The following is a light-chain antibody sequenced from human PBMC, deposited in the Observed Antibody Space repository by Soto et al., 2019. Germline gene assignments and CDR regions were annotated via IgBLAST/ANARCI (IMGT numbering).Light chain of an antibody. CDR1: STDVGSYNR. V-gene: IGLV2-18*02. J-gene: IGLJ2*01. CDR2: EVS. CDR3: SSYTSSNPVV. Sequence: QSVLTQPPSVSGSPGQSVTISCTGTSTDVGSYNRVSWYQQPPGTAPKLMIYEVSYRPSGVPDRFSGSKSGNTASLTISGLQAEDEADYYFSSYTSSNPVVFGGGTKVTVL.